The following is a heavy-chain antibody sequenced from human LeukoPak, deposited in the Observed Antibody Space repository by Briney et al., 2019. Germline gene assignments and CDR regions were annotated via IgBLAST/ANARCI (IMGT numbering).Heavy chain of an antibody. CDR2: INPSGGST. CDR1: GYTFTSYY. V-gene: IGHV1-46*01. CDR3: ARDRRTPTGYSSSWYVYDY. J-gene: IGHJ4*02. D-gene: IGHD6-13*01. Sequence: ASVKVSCKASGYTFTSYYMHWVRQAPGQGLEWMGIINPSGGSTSYAQKFQGRVTMTRDMSTSTVYMELSSLRSEDTAVYYCARDRRTPTGYSSSWYVYDYGGQGTLVTVSS.